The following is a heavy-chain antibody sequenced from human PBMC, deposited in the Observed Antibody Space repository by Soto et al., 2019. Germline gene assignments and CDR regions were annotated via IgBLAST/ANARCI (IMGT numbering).Heavy chain of an antibody. D-gene: IGHD3-3*01. CDR2: INHSGST. CDR3: ARGRLYYDFWSGYRDYFDY. Sequence: SETLSLTCAVYGRSFSGYYWSWIRQPPGKGLEWIREINHSGSTNYNPSLKSRVTISVDTSKNQFSLKLSSVTAADTAVYYCARGRLYYDFWSGYRDYFDYWGQGTLVTVSS. V-gene: IGHV4-34*01. J-gene: IGHJ4*02. CDR1: GRSFSGYY.